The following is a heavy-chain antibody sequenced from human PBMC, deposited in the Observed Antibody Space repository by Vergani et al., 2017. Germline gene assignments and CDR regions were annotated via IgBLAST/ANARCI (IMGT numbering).Heavy chain of an antibody. CDR2: INPNSGGT. Sequence: QVQLVQSGAEVKKPGASVKVSCKASGYTFTSYAMHWVRQAPGQGLEWMGWINPNSGGTNYAQKFQGRVTMTRDTSISTAYMELSRLRSEDTAVYYCARDMMGNCSGGSCYSDAFDIWGQGTMVTVSS. CDR3: ARDMMGNCSGGSCYSDAFDI. J-gene: IGHJ3*02. V-gene: IGHV1-2*02. CDR1: GYTFTSYA. D-gene: IGHD2-15*01.